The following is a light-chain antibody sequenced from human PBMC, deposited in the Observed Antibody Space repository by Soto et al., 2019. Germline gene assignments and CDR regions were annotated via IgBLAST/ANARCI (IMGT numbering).Light chain of an antibody. CDR2: EVS. CDR3: SSYAGSTNYV. J-gene: IGLJ1*01. CDR1: SSDVGGYNY. V-gene: IGLV2-8*01. Sequence: QSALTQPPSASGSPGQSVTISCTGTSSDVGGYNYVSWYQQHPGKAPKLMIYEVSKRTSEVPDRLSGSKSGNTASLTVSGLQAEDEADYCCSSYAGSTNYVFGTGTKFTVL.